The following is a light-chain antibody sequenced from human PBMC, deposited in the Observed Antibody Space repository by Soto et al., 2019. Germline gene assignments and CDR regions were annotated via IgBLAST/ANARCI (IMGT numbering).Light chain of an antibody. J-gene: IGKJ1*01. CDR1: QSVSSF. V-gene: IGKV3-11*01. CDR3: QQRSSWT. CDR2: DAS. Sequence: EIVLTQSPATLPLSPGERATLSCRASQSVSSFLGWYQQKPGQAPRLLIYDASNRATGIPARFSGSGSGTDFTLTISSLEPEDFAVYYCQQRSSWTFGQGTKVEIK.